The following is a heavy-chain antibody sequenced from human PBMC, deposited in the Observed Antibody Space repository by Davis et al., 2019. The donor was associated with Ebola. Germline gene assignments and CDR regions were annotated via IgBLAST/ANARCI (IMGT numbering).Heavy chain of an antibody. D-gene: IGHD2-2*01. CDR2: ISAYNGNT. CDR3: ARDPHPYCSSTSCSPADY. J-gene: IGHJ4*02. CDR1: GYTLPSHG. Sequence: ASVKVSCKASGYTLPSHGISWVRQAPGQGLEWMGWISAYNGNTNYAQKLQGRVTMTTDTSTSTAYMELRSLRSDDTAVYYCARDPHPYCSSTSCSPADYWGQGALVTVSS. V-gene: IGHV1-18*04.